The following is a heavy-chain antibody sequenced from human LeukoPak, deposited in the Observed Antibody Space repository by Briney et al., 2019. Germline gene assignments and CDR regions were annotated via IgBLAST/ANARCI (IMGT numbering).Heavy chain of an antibody. CDR3: VRGPAHGAFDI. CDR1: GYTFTGYF. J-gene: IGHJ3*02. Sequence: ASVKVSCKASGYTFTGYFLHWVRQSPGQGLEWMGWIDPNSGGTDYAQNFQGRVTMTRDTSISTAYMEVSRLRSDDMAIYYCVRGPAHGAFDIWGQGTMVTVSS. V-gene: IGHV1-2*02. CDR2: IDPNSGGT.